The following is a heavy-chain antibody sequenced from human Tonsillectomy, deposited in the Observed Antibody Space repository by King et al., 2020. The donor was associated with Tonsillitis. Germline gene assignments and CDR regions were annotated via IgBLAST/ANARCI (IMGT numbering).Heavy chain of an antibody. CDR2: ISGSGSDT. Sequence: VQLVESGGGLVKPGGSLRLSCAVSGLPFSIQYMTWIRQAPGRGLEWVSYISGSGSDTYYADSVKGQFTTSRDNAEKSVFLQMSSLTVDDTAVYYCASLHFFGSEYWGQGILVTVSS. CDR3: ASLHFFGSEY. J-gene: IGHJ4*02. V-gene: IGHV3-11*01. CDR1: GLPFSIQY. D-gene: IGHD3-10*01.